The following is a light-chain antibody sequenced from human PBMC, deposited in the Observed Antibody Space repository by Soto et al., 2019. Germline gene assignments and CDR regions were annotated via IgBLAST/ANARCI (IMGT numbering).Light chain of an antibody. CDR3: CSYAGGSTWM. CDR1: SSGVGTYNL. J-gene: IGLJ3*02. Sequence: QSALTQPASVSGSPGQSITISCTGTSSGVGTYNLVSWYQHHPGKVPKLVIYEVSKRPSGVSNRFSGSKSGNTASLTISGLQADDDTDYCCCSYAGGSTWMFGGGTKLTVL. CDR2: EVS. V-gene: IGLV2-23*02.